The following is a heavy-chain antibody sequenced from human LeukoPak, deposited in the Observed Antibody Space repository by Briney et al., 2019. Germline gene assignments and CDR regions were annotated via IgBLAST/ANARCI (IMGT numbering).Heavy chain of an antibody. Sequence: PGGSLSLSCAASGFTFSSYEMNWVRQAPGKGLEWVSYISSSGSTIYYAGSVKGRFTISRDNSKNTLYLQMNSLRAEDTAVYYCARAVTMIEVPQYYFDYWGQGTLVTVSS. V-gene: IGHV3-48*03. J-gene: IGHJ4*02. D-gene: IGHD3-22*01. CDR2: ISSSGSTI. CDR3: ARAVTMIEVPQYYFDY. CDR1: GFTFSSYE.